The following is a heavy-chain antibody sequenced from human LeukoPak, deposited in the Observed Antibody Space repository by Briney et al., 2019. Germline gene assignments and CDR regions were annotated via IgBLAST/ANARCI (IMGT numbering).Heavy chain of an antibody. CDR2: ISGSGSDT. J-gene: IGHJ4*02. CDR3: AVGRLRLGDQYYFDY. Sequence: GGSLRLSCAASGFTFSNCAMSWVRQAPGKGLEWVSAISGSGSDTYYADSVKGRFTISRDNSKNTLYLQMNSLRAEDTAVYYCAVGRLRLGDQYYFDYWGQGTLVTVSS. CDR1: GFTFSNCA. V-gene: IGHV3-23*01. D-gene: IGHD3-16*01.